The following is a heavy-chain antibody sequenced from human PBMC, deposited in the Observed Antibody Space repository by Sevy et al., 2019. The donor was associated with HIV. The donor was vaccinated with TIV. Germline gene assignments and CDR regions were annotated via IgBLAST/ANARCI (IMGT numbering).Heavy chain of an antibody. CDR2: IYSDGKT. D-gene: IGHD6-19*01. V-gene: IGHV3-66*01. CDR1: GFTVSRNY. J-gene: IGHJ4*02. CDR3: AGWSSAWTLFDY. Sequence: GGSLRLSCAASGFTVSRNYMSWVRQAPRKGLEWVSVIYSDGKTFYADSVQDRFTISRDNSKNTLYLQMNSLRAEDTAVYYCAGWSSAWTLFDYWGQGTLVTVSS.